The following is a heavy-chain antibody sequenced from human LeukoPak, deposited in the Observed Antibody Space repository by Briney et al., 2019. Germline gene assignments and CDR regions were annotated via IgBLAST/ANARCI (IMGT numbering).Heavy chain of an antibody. J-gene: IGHJ5*02. CDR1: GGSFSGYY. Sequence: SETLSLTCAVYGGSFSGYYWSWIRQPPGKGLEWIGEINHSGSTNYNPSLKSRVTISVDKSKNQFSLKLSSVTAADTAVYYCARGDYDSSGYPSGWFDPWGQGTLVTVSS. CDR2: INHSGST. D-gene: IGHD3-22*01. V-gene: IGHV4-34*01. CDR3: ARGDYDSSGYPSGWFDP.